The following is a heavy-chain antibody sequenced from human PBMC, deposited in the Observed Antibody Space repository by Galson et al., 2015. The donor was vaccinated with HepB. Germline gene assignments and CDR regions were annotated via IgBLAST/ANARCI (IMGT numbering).Heavy chain of an antibody. CDR2: R. D-gene: IGHD6-13*01. Sequence: SLRLSCAVSGFNFSQYVMHWVRQAPDKGLQCVPFRDSVKGRFTISRDISKNTLYLQISSLRDEDTATYYCARSPTAAALFDFWGQGTLLTVSS. CDR3: ARSPTAAALFDF. CDR1: GFNFSQYV. J-gene: IGHJ4*02. V-gene: IGHV3-33*01.